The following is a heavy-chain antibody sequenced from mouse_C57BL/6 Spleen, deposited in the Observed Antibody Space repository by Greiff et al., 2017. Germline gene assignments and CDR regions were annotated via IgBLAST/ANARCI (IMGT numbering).Heavy chain of an antibody. CDR3: ARYYDYGGYAMDY. D-gene: IGHD2-4*01. CDR1: GYTFTSYG. CDR2: IYPRSGNT. Sequence: QVQLQQSGAELARPGASVKLSCKASGYTFTSYGISWVKQRTGQGLEWIGEIYPRSGNTYYNEKFKGRATLTADKSSSTAYMELRSLTSEDSAVYFCARYYDYGGYAMDYWGQGTSVTVSS. J-gene: IGHJ4*01. V-gene: IGHV1-81*01.